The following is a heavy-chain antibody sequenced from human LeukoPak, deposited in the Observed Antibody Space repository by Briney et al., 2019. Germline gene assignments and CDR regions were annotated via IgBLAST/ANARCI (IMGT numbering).Heavy chain of an antibody. CDR3: ARQMATNEAFDY. CDR1: GGSISSGGYY. V-gene: IGHV4-30-2*01. CDR2: IYHSGST. Sequence: SETLSLTCTVSGGSISSGGYYWSWIRQPPGKGLEWIGYIYHSGSTYYNPSLKSRVTISVDRSKNQFSLKLSSVTAADTAVYYCARQMATNEAFDYWGQGALVTVSS. D-gene: IGHD5-24*01. J-gene: IGHJ4*02.